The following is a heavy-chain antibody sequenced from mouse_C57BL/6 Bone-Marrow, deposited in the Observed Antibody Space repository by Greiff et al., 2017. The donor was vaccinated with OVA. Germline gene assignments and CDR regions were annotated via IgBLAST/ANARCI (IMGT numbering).Heavy chain of an antibody. CDR1: GFSLSTSGMG. Sequence: QVTLKVSGPGILQSSQTLSLTCSFSGFSLSTSGMGVSWIRQPSGKGLEWLAHIYWDDDKRYNPSLKRRLTISKDTSRNQVFLTITSVDTADTATYYCARNPTTVVATRAMDYWGQGTSVTVSS. CDR2: IYWDDDK. J-gene: IGHJ4*01. CDR3: ARNPTTVVATRAMDY. D-gene: IGHD1-1*01. V-gene: IGHV8-12*01.